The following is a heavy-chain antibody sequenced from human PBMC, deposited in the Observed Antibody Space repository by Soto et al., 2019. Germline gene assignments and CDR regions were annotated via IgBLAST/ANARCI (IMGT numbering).Heavy chain of an antibody. J-gene: IGHJ6*02. CDR2: ISGSGGST. V-gene: IGHV3-23*01. Sequence: GGSLRLSCAASGFTFSSYAMSWVRQAPGKGLEWVSAISGSGGSTYYADSVKGRFTISRDNSKNTLYLQMNSLRAEDTAVYYCARSFGSSLLDGMDVWGQGTTVTVSS. CDR1: GFTFSSYA. D-gene: IGHD6-6*01. CDR3: ARSFGSSLLDGMDV.